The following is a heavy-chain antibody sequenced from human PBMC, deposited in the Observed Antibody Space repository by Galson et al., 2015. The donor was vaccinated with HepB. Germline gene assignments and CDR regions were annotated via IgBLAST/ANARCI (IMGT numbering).Heavy chain of an antibody. D-gene: IGHD2-2*02. CDR3: ATGVPAAIGGPHSYYYYYYGMDV. V-gene: IGHV1-24*01. J-gene: IGHJ6*02. Sequence: SVKVSCKVSGYTLTELSMHWVRQAPGKGLEWMGGFDPEDGETIYAQKFQGRVTMTEDTSTDTAYMELSSLRSEDTAVYYCATGVPAAIGGPHSYYYYYYGMDVWGQGTTVTVSS. CDR2: FDPEDGET. CDR1: GYTLTELS.